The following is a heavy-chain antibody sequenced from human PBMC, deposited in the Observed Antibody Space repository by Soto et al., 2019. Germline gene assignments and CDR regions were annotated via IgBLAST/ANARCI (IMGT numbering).Heavy chain of an antibody. CDR2: INHSGST. V-gene: IGHV4-34*01. J-gene: IGHJ6*02. CDR3: ARRLRITMVRGVIGGMDV. D-gene: IGHD3-10*01. Sequence: PSCCLALRSTASGGTVSSGDYSWSWIRQHPGKGLEWIGEINHSGSTNYNPSLKSRVTISVDTSKNQFSLKLSSVTAADTAVYYCARRLRITMVRGVIGGMDVWGQGTTVTVSS. CDR1: GGTVSSGDYS.